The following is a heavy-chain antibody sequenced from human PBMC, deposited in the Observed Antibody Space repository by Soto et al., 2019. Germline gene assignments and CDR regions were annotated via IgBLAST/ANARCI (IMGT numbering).Heavy chain of an antibody. CDR3: ARERNWFDP. Sequence: SQTLSLTCAISGDSVCESSGSWNWIRQSPSRGREWLGRTYYRSKWYNDYAVSVKSRITINPDTSKNQFSLQLNSVTPEDTAVYYCARERNWFDPWGQGTLVTVS. CDR1: GDSVCESSGS. J-gene: IGHJ5*02. V-gene: IGHV6-1*01. CDR2: TYYRSKWYN.